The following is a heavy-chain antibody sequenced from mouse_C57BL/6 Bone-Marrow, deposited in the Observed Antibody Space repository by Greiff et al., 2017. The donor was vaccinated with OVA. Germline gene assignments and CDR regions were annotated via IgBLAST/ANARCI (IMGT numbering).Heavy chain of an antibody. V-gene: IGHV1-31*01. J-gene: IGHJ2*01. CDR2: IYPYNGVS. CDR3: ARPPYGSSYAYYFDY. Sequence: FLLQQSGPELLQPGASVKISCKASGYSFTGYYMHWVKQSHGNILDWIGYIYPYNGVSSYNQKFKGKATLTVDKSSSTAYMELRSLTSEDSAVYYCARPPYGSSYAYYFDYWGQGTTLTVSS. CDR1: GYSFTGYY. D-gene: IGHD1-1*01.